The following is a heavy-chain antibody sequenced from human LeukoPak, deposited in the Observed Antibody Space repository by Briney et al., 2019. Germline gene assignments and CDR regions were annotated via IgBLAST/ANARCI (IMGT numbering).Heavy chain of an antibody. CDR2: IYYSGST. Sequence: SETLSLTCTVSGGSIWSSSYYWGWIRQPPGKGLEWIGSIYYSGSTYYNASLKSRGTISVDTSKNQFSLKLNSVTAADTAVYFCARQVVAVAGTGYFDYWGQGTLVTVSS. V-gene: IGHV4-39*01. CDR3: ARQVVAVAGTGYFDY. D-gene: IGHD6-19*01. CDR1: GGSIWSSSYY. J-gene: IGHJ4*02.